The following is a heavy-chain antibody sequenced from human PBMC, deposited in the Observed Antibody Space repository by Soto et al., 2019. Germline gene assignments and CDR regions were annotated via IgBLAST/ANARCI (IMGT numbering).Heavy chain of an antibody. Sequence: HVQLVESGGGLVKPGGSLRLSCAASGFTFSDYYMTWIRQPPGKGLEWVSYISGDGTTIHYADSVKGRFTVSRDNARNSLYLQMNSLRAEDTAFYYCALRKTGSYFDYWGQGTLVTVSS. D-gene: IGHD1-26*01. V-gene: IGHV3-11*01. J-gene: IGHJ4*02. CDR2: ISGDGTTI. CDR3: ALRKTGSYFDY. CDR1: GFTFSDYY.